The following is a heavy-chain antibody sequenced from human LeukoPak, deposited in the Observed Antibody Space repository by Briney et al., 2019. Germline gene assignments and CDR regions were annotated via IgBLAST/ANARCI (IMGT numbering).Heavy chain of an antibody. CDR2: ISYDGSNK. Sequence: PGWSLRLSRAASVFTFSSYVMHSVRQAPGKGLEGVAVISYDGSNKYYADSVKGRFTISRENSKNTLYLQMNSLRAEETAVYYCAEHRGYSYASLCMDVWGQGTTVTVSS. J-gene: IGHJ6*02. V-gene: IGHV3-30*18. CDR1: VFTFSSYV. D-gene: IGHD5-18*01. CDR3: AEHRGYSYASLCMDV.